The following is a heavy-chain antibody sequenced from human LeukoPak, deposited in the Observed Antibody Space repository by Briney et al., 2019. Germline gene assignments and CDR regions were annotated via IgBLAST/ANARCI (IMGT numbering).Heavy chain of an antibody. CDR1: GFTFDDYG. CDR2: INWNGGST. D-gene: IGHD1-20*01. Sequence: RPGGSLRLSCAASGFTFDDYGMNWVRQAPGKGLEWVSGINWNGGSTGYADSVKGRFTISRDNAKNSLYVQMNSLRAEDTAVYYCAKGGWSITGKQGFDYWGQGTLVTVSS. CDR3: AKGGWSITGKQGFDY. V-gene: IGHV3-20*04. J-gene: IGHJ4*02.